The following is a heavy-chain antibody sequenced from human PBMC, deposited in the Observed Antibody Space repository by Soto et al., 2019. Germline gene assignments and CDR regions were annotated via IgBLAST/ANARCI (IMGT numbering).Heavy chain of an antibody. J-gene: IGHJ4*02. D-gene: IGHD3-22*01. CDR2: ISYDGSDK. CDR1: GFTLSCYA. V-gene: IGHV3-30-3*01. CDR3: ARDYYKYYDSSGYYRSPAY. Sequence: GGSLRLSCAASGFTLSCYAMHWFRQAPGKGLEWVALISYDGSDKDYADSVKGRFTISRDNSRNTLFLQMNSLRAEDTAVYYSARDYYKYYDSSGYYRSPAYWGQGTLVTVSS.